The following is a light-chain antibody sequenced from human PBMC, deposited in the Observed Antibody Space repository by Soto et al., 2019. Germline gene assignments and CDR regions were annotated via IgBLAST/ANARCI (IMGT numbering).Light chain of an antibody. CDR1: QSISSY. CDR2: AAS. Sequence: DLQMTQSPSSLSASVGDRVTITCRASQSISSYLNWYQQKPGKAPKLLIYAASSLQSGVPSRFSGSLSVSVFTLSISSLQAEDFATYYCQQSYSTLTFGPGTKVDI. CDR3: QQSYSTLT. V-gene: IGKV1-39*01. J-gene: IGKJ3*01.